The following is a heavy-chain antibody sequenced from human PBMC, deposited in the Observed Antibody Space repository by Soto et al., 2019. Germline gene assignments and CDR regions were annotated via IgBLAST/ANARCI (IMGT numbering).Heavy chain of an antibody. CDR1: GYTFTSYG. J-gene: IGHJ4*02. CDR3: ARDRGIAAAVNERYYFDY. Sequence: QVQLVQSGAEVKKPGASVKVSCKASGYTFTSYGISWVRQAPGQGLEWMGWISAYNGNTNYAQKLQGRVTMTTDTPTSTAYMELRSLSSDDTAVYYCARDRGIAAAVNERYYFDYWGQGTLVTVSS. D-gene: IGHD6-13*01. CDR2: ISAYNGNT. V-gene: IGHV1-18*01.